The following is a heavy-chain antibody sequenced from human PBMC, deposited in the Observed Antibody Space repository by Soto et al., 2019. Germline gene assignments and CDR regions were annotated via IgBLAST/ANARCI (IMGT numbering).Heavy chain of an antibody. CDR3: ASYEMATPRAGAFDY. Sequence: QVQLVQSGAEVKKPGSSVKVSCKASGGTFSSYAISWVRQAPGQGLEWMGGIIPIFGTANYAQKFQARVTITADESTSTAYMERSSLRSEDTAVYYCASYEMATPRAGAFDYWGQGTLVTVSS. D-gene: IGHD5-12*01. CDR1: GGTFSSYA. J-gene: IGHJ4*02. CDR2: IIPIFGTA. V-gene: IGHV1-69*01.